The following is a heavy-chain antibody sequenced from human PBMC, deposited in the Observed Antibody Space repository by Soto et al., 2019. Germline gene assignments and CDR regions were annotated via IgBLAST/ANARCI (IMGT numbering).Heavy chain of an antibody. CDR3: ARHVVVVAATRHDAFDI. CDR1: GGSISSYY. J-gene: IGHJ3*02. CDR2: IYYSGST. Sequence: SETLSLTCTVSGGSISSYYWSWIRQPPGKGLEWIGYIYYSGSTNYNPSLKSRVTISVDTSKNNFSRKLSSVTAADTAVYYCARHVVVVAATRHDAFDIWGQGTMVTVSS. V-gene: IGHV4-59*08. D-gene: IGHD2-15*01.